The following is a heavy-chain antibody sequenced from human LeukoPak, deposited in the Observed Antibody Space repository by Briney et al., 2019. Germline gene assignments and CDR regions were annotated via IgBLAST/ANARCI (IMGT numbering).Heavy chain of an antibody. D-gene: IGHD3-10*01. CDR2: MHHTGST. CDR1: GDSISIYY. J-gene: IGHJ4*02. V-gene: IGHV4-4*07. CDR3: ARDFGFVEYFDF. Sequence: SETLSLTCTVSGDSISIYYWNWIRQPAGEGLEWIGRMHHTGSTNYNPSLKSRVTMSLDTSRNQFSLKVTSVTAADTAVYYCARDFGFVEYFDFWGRESWSPSPQ.